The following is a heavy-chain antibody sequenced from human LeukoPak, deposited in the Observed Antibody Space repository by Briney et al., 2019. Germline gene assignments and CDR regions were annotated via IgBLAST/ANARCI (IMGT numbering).Heavy chain of an antibody. CDR1: GGSISSYY. J-gene: IGHJ4*02. D-gene: IGHD3-3*01. CDR2: IYYSGST. Sequence: PSETLSLTCTVSGGSISSYYWSWIRQPPGKGLEWIGYIYYSGSTNYNPSLKSRVTISVDTSKNQLSLNLSSVTAADTAVYYCARDNSHLYYTIGSANWGQGTLVTVSS. V-gene: IGHV4-59*12. CDR3: ARDNSHLYYTIGSAN.